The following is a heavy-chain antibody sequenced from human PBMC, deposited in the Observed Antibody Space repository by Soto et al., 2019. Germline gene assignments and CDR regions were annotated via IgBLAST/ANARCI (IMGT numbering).Heavy chain of an antibody. V-gene: IGHV3-30*18. Sequence: QVQLVESGGGVVQPGRSLRLSCAASGFTFSSYGMHWVRQAPGKGLEWVAVISYDGSNKYYADSVKGRFTISRDNSKNTLYLQMNSLRAEDTAVYYCAKDGWDIVLMVYATPYYYYYMDVWGKGTTVTVSS. CDR2: ISYDGSNK. J-gene: IGHJ6*03. CDR1: GFTFSSYG. D-gene: IGHD2-8*01. CDR3: AKDGWDIVLMVYATPYYYYYMDV.